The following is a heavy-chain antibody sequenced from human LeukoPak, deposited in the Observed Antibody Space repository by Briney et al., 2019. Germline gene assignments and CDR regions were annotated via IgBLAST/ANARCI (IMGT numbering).Heavy chain of an antibody. CDR1: GFTVSSTH. CDR3: ARGGRGSAAVVAPRSFDI. CDR2: TYTGGNS. Sequence: GGSLRLSCEASGFTVSSTHMVWVRQAPGKGLEWVSVTYTGGNSYYAGSVQGRFIISRDISKNTLYLQMSNLRAEDSALYYCARGGRGSAAVVAPRSFDIWGQGTMVTVSS. V-gene: IGHV3-53*01. D-gene: IGHD3-22*01. J-gene: IGHJ3*02.